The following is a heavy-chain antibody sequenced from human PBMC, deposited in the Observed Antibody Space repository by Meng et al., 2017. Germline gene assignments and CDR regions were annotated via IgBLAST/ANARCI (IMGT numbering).Heavy chain of an antibody. CDR1: GGYFSGYS. Sequence: RLSVALYLTCVFYGGYFSGYSGTWLRKPPGKGLECIGENNEFGSTHYNPSLKSRVTILVDTSKNQFSLKLRSVTAADTAVYYCARQRGPDFWGQGSLVTVSS. CDR3: ARQRGPDF. D-gene: IGHD2-15*01. CDR2: NNEFGST. J-gene: IGHJ4*02. V-gene: IGHV4-34*01.